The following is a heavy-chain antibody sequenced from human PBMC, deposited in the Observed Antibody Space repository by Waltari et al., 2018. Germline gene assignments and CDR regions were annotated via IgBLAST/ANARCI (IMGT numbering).Heavy chain of an antibody. V-gene: IGHV3-23*01. J-gene: IGHJ5*02. CDR1: GFTFNNYA. Sequence: EVQLLESGGGLVQPGGSVRLSCAASGFTFNNYAMMWVRQAPGKGLEWIASLTGGAEGAYYADSVRGRFTISRDNSQNTLFLQMSGLRVDDSGTYYCARGRASGLVDWFDPWGRGTLVTVSS. CDR2: LTGGAEGA. CDR3: ARGRASGLVDWFDP. D-gene: IGHD6-6*01.